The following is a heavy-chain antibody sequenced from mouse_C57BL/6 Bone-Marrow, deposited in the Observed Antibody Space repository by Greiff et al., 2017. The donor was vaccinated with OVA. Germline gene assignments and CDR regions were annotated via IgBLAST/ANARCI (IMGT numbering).Heavy chain of an antibody. CDR3: ARRLRWYFDV. V-gene: IGHV1-18*01. CDR1: GYTFTDYN. D-gene: IGHD1-1*01. J-gene: IGHJ1*03. CDR2: INPNNGGT. Sequence: VQLQQSGPELVKPGASVKIPCKASGYTFTDYNMDWVKQSHGKSLEWIGDINPNNGGTIYNQKFKVKATLTVDESSSTAYMELRSLTSEDTAVYYCARRLRWYFDVWGTGTTVTVSS.